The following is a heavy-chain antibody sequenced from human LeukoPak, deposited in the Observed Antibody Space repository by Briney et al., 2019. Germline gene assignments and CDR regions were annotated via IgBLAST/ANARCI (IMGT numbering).Heavy chain of an antibody. V-gene: IGHV1-8*01. Sequence: ASVKVSCKASGYTFTSYDINWVRQATGEGREWMGGMNPNMGDTGYAQKFQGRGTSTRNTSISTAYMELSSLRSEDRAVYYCARGPDIWFGELLRLYHWFDPWGQGTLVTVSS. CDR1: GYTFTSYD. D-gene: IGHD3-10*01. CDR3: ARGPDIWFGELLRLYHWFDP. J-gene: IGHJ5*02. CDR2: MNPNMGDT.